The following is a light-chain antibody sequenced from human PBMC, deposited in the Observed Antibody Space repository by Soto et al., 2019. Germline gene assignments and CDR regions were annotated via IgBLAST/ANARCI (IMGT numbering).Light chain of an antibody. Sequence: DIQMNQSPSTLSASVGDRVTITCRASQSISTWLAWYQQKAGKAPKLLIYKASSSQSGVPSRFSGSGSGTEFTLTINSLQPDDFATYYCQQYSTYSRAFGQGTKVEIK. CDR2: KAS. J-gene: IGKJ1*01. CDR1: QSISTW. CDR3: QQYSTYSRA. V-gene: IGKV1-5*03.